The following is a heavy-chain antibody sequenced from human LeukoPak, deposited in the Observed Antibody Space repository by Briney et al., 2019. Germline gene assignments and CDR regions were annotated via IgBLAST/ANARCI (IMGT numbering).Heavy chain of an antibody. CDR3: SRDQTPYY. Sequence: GGSLRLSCAASGFTFSNAWMSWVRQAPGKGLEWVGRIKSKTDGGTTDYAAPVKGRFTISRDDSKSIAYLQMNSLKTEDTAVYFCSRDQTPYYWGQGTLVTVSS. J-gene: IGHJ4*02. CDR1: GFTFSNAW. CDR2: IKSKTDGGTT. V-gene: IGHV3-15*01.